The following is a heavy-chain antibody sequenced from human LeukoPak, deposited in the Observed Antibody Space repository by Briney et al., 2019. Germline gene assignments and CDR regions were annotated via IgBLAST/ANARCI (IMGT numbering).Heavy chain of an antibody. D-gene: IGHD5-12*01. CDR3: ARVRRYSQKVFDY. CDR1: GYTFTSYD. V-gene: IGHV1-8*01. CDR2: MNPNSGNT. Sequence: GASVKVSCKASGYTFTSYDINWVRQATGQGLEWMGWMNPNSGNTGYAQKFQGRVTMTRNTSISTAYMELSSLRSEDTAVYYCARVRRYSQKVFDYWGQGTLVTVSS. J-gene: IGHJ4*02.